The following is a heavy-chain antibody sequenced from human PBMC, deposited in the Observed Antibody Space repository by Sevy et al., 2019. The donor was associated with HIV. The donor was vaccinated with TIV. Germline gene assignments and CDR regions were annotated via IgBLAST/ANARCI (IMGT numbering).Heavy chain of an antibody. CDR1: GFTFSSYA. D-gene: IGHD5-18*01. V-gene: IGHV3-23*01. Sequence: GGSLRLSCVASGFTFSSYAMSWVRQAPGKGLEWVSAISGSGGSTYYAYSVKGRFTISRDNSKNTLYLQMNSLRAEDTAVYYCAKVDIRRGYSYGFFDYWGQGTLVTVSS. CDR3: AKVDIRRGYSYGFFDY. J-gene: IGHJ4*02. CDR2: ISGSGGST.